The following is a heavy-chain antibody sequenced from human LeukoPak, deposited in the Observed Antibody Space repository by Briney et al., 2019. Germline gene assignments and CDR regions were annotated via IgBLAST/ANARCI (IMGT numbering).Heavy chain of an antibody. Sequence: GGSLRLSCVASGFTVSSNYINWVRQAPGKGLEWVSVIYSGGGTDYADSVRGRFTISRDNSKNTLYLQMNSLRAEDTAVYYCAKGLDGYNCFDYWGQGTLVTVSS. CDR1: GFTVSSNY. CDR2: IYSGGGT. CDR3: AKGLDGYNCFDY. V-gene: IGHV3-53*01. J-gene: IGHJ4*02. D-gene: IGHD5-24*01.